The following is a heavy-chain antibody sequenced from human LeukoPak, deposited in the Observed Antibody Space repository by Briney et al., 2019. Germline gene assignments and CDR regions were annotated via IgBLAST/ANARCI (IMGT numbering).Heavy chain of an antibody. CDR2: FDPEDGET. J-gene: IGHJ4*02. V-gene: IGHV1-24*01. CDR3: ARAGHWRYYYDNGYDY. Sequence: GASVKVSCKVSGYTLIELSMHWVRQAPGKGLEWMGGFDPEDGETFYAQKLQGRVTMTTDTSTSTAYMELRSLRSDDTAVYYCARAGHWRYYYDNGYDYWGQGTLVTVSS. CDR1: GYTLIELS. D-gene: IGHD3-22*01.